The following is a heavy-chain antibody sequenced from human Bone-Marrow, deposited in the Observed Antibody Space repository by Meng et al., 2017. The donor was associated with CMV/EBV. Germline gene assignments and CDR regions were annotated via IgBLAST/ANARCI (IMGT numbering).Heavy chain of an antibody. CDR1: GYTFTSYD. CDR3: ETIGAGHGELVI. CDR2: MNPNSGNT. Sequence: ASVKVSCKASGYTFTSYDINWVRQATGQGLEWMGWMNPNSGNTGYAQKFQGRVTITRNTSISTAYMELSSLRSEDTAVYYRETIGAGHGELVIWGQATMVTV. D-gene: IGHD3-10*01. J-gene: IGHJ3*02. V-gene: IGHV1-8*03.